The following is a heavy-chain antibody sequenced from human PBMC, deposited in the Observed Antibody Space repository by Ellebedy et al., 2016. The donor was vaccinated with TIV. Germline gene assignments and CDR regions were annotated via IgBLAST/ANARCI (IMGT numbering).Heavy chain of an antibody. Sequence: GESLKISCAASGFTFSSYSMNWVRQAPGKGLEWVSYISSSSSTIYYADSVKGRFTISRDNAKNSLYLQMNSLRAEDTAVYYCARGAEAGTLFYFNYWGQGTLVTVSS. J-gene: IGHJ4*02. CDR3: ARGAEAGTLFYFNY. CDR2: ISSSSSTI. V-gene: IGHV3-48*01. CDR1: GFTFSSYS. D-gene: IGHD6-19*01.